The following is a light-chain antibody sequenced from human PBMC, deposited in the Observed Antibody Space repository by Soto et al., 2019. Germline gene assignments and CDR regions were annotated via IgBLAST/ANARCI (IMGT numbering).Light chain of an antibody. Sequence: QSVLTQPPSVSTAPGQRVTMSCSGSSSNIGDNYVSWYQHLPGTAPKLLIYDNNKRPSGIPDRFSGSKSGTSATLGITGLQTGDEAYYYCGTWDTSLTAVVFGGGTKLTLL. CDR3: GTWDTSLTAVV. J-gene: IGLJ2*01. CDR2: DNN. CDR1: SSNIGDNY. V-gene: IGLV1-51*01.